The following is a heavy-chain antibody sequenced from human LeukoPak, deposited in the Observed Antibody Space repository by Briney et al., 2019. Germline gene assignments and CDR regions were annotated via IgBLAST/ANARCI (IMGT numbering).Heavy chain of an antibody. CDR2: ISSSGSTR. CDR1: GFTFSSYE. J-gene: IGHJ4*02. D-gene: IGHD3-16*02. V-gene: IGHV3-48*03. CDR3: ARLLSYGN. Sequence: PGGSLRLSCAASGFTFSSYEMNWVRHAPGEGLEWVSYISSSGSTRYYADSVKGRFTISRDNAKNSLYLQMNSLRAEDTAVYYCARLLSYGNWGQGTLVAVSS.